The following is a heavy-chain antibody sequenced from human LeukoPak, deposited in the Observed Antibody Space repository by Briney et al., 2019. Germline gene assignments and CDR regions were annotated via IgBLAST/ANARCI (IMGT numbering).Heavy chain of an antibody. V-gene: IGHV4-59*01. CDR1: GGSISSYY. CDR3: ARESSWYYFDY. Sequence: PSGTLSLTCTVSGGSISSYYWSWIRQPPGKGLEWIGYIYYSGSTNYNPSLKSRVTISVDTSKNQFSLKLSSVTAADTAVYYCARESSWYYFDYWGQGTLVTVSS. J-gene: IGHJ4*02. D-gene: IGHD6-13*01. CDR2: IYYSGST.